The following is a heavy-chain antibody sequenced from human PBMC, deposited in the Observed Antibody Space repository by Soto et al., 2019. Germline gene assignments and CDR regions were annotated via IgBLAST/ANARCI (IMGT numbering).Heavy chain of an antibody. V-gene: IGHV3-23*01. CDR1: GFTFSSYA. CDR2: ISGSGGNT. CDR3: AKSADSSGYYWALDY. Sequence: GGSLRLSCAASGFTFSSYAMSWIRQAPWKGLEWVSGISGSGGNTYYADSVKGRFTISRDNSKNTLYLQMNSLRAEDTAVYYCAKSADSSGYYWALDYWGQGPLVTVSS. J-gene: IGHJ4*02. D-gene: IGHD3-22*01.